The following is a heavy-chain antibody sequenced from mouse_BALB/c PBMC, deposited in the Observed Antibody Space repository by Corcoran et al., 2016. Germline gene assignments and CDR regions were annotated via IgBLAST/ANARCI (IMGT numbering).Heavy chain of an antibody. CDR2: IDPANGNN. CDR1: GFNIKDTY. CDR3: ANWDWYFDV. J-gene: IGHJ1*01. Sequence: EVQLQQSGAELVKPGASVKLSCTASGFNIKDTYMHWVKQRPEQGLEWIGRIDPANGNNKYDPKFQGKATITADTSSTTAYLQLSSLTSEDTAVYYCANWDWYFDVWGAGTTVTVSS. D-gene: IGHD4-1*01. V-gene: IGHV14-3*02.